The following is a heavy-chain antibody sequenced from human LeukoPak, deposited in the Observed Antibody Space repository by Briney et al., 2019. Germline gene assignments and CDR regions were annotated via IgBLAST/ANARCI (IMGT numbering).Heavy chain of an antibody. V-gene: IGHV1-18*04. CDR3: ARAWKKQQTYYYCGMDV. Sequence: ASVKVSCKTSGYTFTSYGITWVRQAPGQGLEGMGYISVYNGYTNYAQKLQRRVTMTTDTSTSTAYMELRSLRTDDTAVYYCARAWKKQQTYYYCGMDVWGQGTTVTVSS. D-gene: IGHD6-13*01. CDR2: ISVYNGYT. J-gene: IGHJ6*02. CDR1: GYTFTSYG.